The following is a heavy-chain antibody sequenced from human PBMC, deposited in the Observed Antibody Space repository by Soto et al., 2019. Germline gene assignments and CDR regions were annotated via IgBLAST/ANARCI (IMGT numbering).Heavy chain of an antibody. V-gene: IGHV3-53*01. CDR1: GFTVSSNY. D-gene: IGHD2-2*01. CDR2: IYSGGST. Sequence: GGSLRLSCAASGFTVSSNYMSWVRQAPGKGLEWVSVIYSGGSTYYADSVKGRFTISRDNSKNTLYLQMNSLRAEDTAVYYCARGYCINTSCYVAWFDPWGQGTLVTVSS. CDR3: ARGYCINTSCYVAWFDP. J-gene: IGHJ5*02.